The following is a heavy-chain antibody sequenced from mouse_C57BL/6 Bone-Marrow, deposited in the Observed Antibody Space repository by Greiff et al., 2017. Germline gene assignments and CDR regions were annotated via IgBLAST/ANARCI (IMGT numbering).Heavy chain of an antibody. V-gene: IGHV1-75*01. D-gene: IGHD2-5*01. CDR1: GYTFTDYY. CDR3: AREAYYSNYFDY. CDR2: IFPGSGST. Sequence: QVQLKQSGPELVKPGASVKISCKASGYTFTDYYINWVKQRPGQGLEWIGWIFPGSGSTYYNEKFKGKATLTVDKSSSTAYMLLSSLTSEDSAVXFCAREAYYSNYFDYWGQGTTLTVSS. J-gene: IGHJ2*01.